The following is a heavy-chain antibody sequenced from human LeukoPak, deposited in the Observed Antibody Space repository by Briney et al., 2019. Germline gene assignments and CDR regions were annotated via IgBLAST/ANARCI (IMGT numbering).Heavy chain of an antibody. CDR2: IYYSGST. Sequence: PSETLSLTCTVSGGSISSYYWSWIRQPPGKGLEWIGYIYYSGSTNYNPSLKSRVTISVDTSKNQFSLKLSSATAADTAVYYCARDPGSGWLLGQYYYYGMDVWGQGTTVTVSS. CDR1: GGSISSYY. J-gene: IGHJ6*02. CDR3: ARDPGSGWLLGQYYYYGMDV. V-gene: IGHV4-59*01. D-gene: IGHD6-19*01.